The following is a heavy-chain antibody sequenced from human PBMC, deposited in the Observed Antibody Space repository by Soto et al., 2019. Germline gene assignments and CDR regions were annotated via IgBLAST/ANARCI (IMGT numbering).Heavy chain of an antibody. CDR3: ARNSLDYGDYTYNWFHP. V-gene: IGHV3-30-3*01. CDR1: GFTFSSYA. Sequence: QVQLVESGGGVVQPGRSLRLSCAASGFTFSSYAMHWVRQAPGKGLEWVAVISYDGSNRYYADSVKGRFTISRDNSKNTLYLHMSSLRAEDTAVYYCARNSLDYGDYTYNWFHPWAQGNLGTVSS. D-gene: IGHD4-17*01. CDR2: ISYDGSNR. J-gene: IGHJ5*02.